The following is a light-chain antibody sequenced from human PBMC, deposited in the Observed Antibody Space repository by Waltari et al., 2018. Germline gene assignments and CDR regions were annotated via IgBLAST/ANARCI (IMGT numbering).Light chain of an antibody. CDR1: NSNTGAGYD. CDR3: QSYDQTLRAWV. CDR2: ANN. J-gene: IGLJ3*02. V-gene: IGLV1-40*01. Sequence: QTVLTQPPSGCGAPGQGVTVSCTGSNSNTGAGYDVQWYQPFPVGAPNLGIYANNNRPSGVPDRFSATQSGSSASLAITALQSEDEADYYCQSYDQTLRAWVFGGGPRMTVL.